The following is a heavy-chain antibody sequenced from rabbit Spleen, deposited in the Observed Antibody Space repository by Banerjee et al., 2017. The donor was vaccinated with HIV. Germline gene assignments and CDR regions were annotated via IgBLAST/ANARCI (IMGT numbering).Heavy chain of an antibody. J-gene: IGHJ4*01. V-gene: IGHV1S47*01. CDR1: GFDFSSYG. D-gene: IGHD4-2*01. Sequence: QELLVESGGGLVQPGGSLKLSCKASGFDFSSYGVSWVRQPPGKGLEWIGYIDPLFGSTYYANWVNGRFSISRENTQNTVYLQVNSLTAADTATYFCARAPYTIGYGGDDYPDWLYFNLWGQGTLVTVS. CDR2: IDPLFGST. CDR3: ARAPYTIGYGGDDYPDWLYFNL.